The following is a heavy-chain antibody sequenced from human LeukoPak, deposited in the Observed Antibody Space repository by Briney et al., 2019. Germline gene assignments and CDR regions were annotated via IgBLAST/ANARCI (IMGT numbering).Heavy chain of an antibody. Sequence: SETLSLTCTVSGGSISSYYWSWIRQPPGKGLEWIGYIYHSGSTYYNPSLKSRVTISVDRSKNQFSLKLSSVTAADTAVYYCARSRSGTYYYYMDVWGKGTTVTVSS. D-gene: IGHD6-19*01. J-gene: IGHJ6*03. CDR1: GGSISSYY. CDR2: IYHSGST. CDR3: ARSRSGTYYYYMDV. V-gene: IGHV4-59*12.